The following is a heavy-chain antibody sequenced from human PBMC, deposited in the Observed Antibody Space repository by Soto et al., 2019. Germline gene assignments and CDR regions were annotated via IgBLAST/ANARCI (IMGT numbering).Heavy chain of an antibody. V-gene: IGHV3-33*01. D-gene: IGHD3-10*01. J-gene: IGHJ5*02. Sequence: GGSLRLSCAVSVFTLSSYGMHWVRQAPGKGLEWVAVIWYDGSNKYYADSVKGRFTISRDNSKNTLYLQMNSLRAEDTAVYYCARGSGSPLFDPWGQGTLVTVSS. CDR1: VFTLSSYG. CDR2: IWYDGSNK. CDR3: ARGSGSPLFDP.